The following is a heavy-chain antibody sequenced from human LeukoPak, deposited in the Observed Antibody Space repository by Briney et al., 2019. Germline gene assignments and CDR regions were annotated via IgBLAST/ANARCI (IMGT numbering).Heavy chain of an antibody. D-gene: IGHD6-19*01. J-gene: IGHJ4*02. CDR1: GGTFSSYT. CDR3: ARDPSSSGWPYYFDY. CDR2: IIPILGIA. Sequence: SVKVSCXASGGTFSSYTISWVRQAHGQGLEWMGRIIPILGIANYAQKFQGRVTITADKSTSTAYMELSSLRSEDTAVYYCARDPSSSGWPYYFDYWGQGTLVTVSS. V-gene: IGHV1-69*04.